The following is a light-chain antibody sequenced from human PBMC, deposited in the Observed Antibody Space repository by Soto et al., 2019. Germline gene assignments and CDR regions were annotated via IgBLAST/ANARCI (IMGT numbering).Light chain of an antibody. CDR2: EIS. Sequence: QSVLPQPPSASGSPGQSVTISCTGTSSDIGGYKSVSWYQQLPGKAPKLMLYEISERPSGVPDRFSGSKSGNTASLTASGLQAEDEADYFCFSFTTTSTHVFGTGTKVTVL. CDR3: FSFTTTSTHV. J-gene: IGLJ1*01. CDR1: SSDIGGYKS. V-gene: IGLV2-8*01.